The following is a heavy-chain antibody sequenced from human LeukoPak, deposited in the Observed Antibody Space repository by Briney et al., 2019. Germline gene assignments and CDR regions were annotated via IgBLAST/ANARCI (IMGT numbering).Heavy chain of an antibody. D-gene: IGHD2/OR15-2a*01. V-gene: IGHV3-21*01. CDR1: GFTFSSYS. Sequence: GGSLRLSCAASGFTFSSYSMNWVRQAPGKGLEWVSSISTSSKHIYYADSVKGRFTISRDNAKNSLYLQMNSLRAEDTAVYYCARISVISTFRSPKYYFDYWGQGTLVTVSS. CDR3: ARISVISTFRSPKYYFDY. J-gene: IGHJ4*02. CDR2: ISTSSKHI.